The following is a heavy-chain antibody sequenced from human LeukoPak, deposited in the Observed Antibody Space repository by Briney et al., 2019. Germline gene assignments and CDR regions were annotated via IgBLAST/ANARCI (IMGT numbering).Heavy chain of an antibody. V-gene: IGHV4-59*05. CDR3: ARLKQAVAVDY. D-gene: IGHD6-19*01. CDR1: GGSITSYH. J-gene: IGHJ4*02. Sequence: SETLSRTCTVSGGSITSYHWSWIRQPPGKGLEWIGSIYYSGSTYYNPSLKSRVTISVDTSKNQFSLKLSSVTAADTAVYYCARLKQAVAVDYWGQGTLVTVSS. CDR2: IYYSGST.